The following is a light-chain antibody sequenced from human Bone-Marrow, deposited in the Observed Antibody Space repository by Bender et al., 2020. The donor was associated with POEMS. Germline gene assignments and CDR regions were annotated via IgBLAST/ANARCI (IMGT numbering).Light chain of an antibody. CDR2: DVS. CDR3: SSYSTSSTLVV. CDR1: SSDVGGYDS. V-gene: IGLV2-14*03. J-gene: IGLJ2*01. Sequence: QSALTQPASVSGSPGQSITISCTGTSSDVGGYDSVCWYQQSPGKAPKLLIYDVSNRPSGVSNRFSGSKSGNTASLTISGLQAEDEADYYCSSYSTSSTLVVFGGGTKLTVL.